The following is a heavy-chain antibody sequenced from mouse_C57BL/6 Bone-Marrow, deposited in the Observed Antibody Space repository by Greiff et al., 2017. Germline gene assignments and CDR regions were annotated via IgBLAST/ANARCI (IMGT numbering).Heavy chain of an antibody. J-gene: IGHJ2*01. Sequence: DVHLVESGEGLVKPGGSLKLSCAASGFTFSSYAMSWVRQTPEKRLEWVAYISSGGDYIYYADTVKGRFTISRDNARNTLYLQMSSLKSEDTAMYYCTRENLRYYFDYWGQGTTLTGSS. CDR2: ISSGGDYI. CDR1: GFTFSSYA. D-gene: IGHD1-1*01. CDR3: TRENLRYYFDY. V-gene: IGHV5-9-1*02.